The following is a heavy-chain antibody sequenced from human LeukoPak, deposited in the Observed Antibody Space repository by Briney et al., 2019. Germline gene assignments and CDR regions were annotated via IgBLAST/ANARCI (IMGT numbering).Heavy chain of an antibody. CDR1: GVSISTYY. V-gene: IGHV4-59*01. CDR3: ARAGYGEYTSDAFDI. CDR2: IYYSGST. D-gene: IGHD4-17*01. Sequence: PSETLSLTCAVSGVSISTYYGNWIRQAPGKGLEWVGYIYYSGSTNYNPSLKSRVTMSVDTSRNQFSLKLSSVTAADTAVYYCARAGYGEYTSDAFDIWGQGTMVTISS. J-gene: IGHJ3*02.